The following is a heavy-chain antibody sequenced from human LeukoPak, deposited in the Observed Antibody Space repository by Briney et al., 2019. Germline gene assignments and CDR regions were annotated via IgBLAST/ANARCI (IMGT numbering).Heavy chain of an antibody. CDR3: ARLGSCSGGSCS. CDR1: GYTFTSYD. D-gene: IGHD2-15*01. Sequence: ASVKVSCKASGYTFTSYDINWVRQAPGQGLEWMGWMNPNSGNTGYAQKFQGRVTMTRNTSISTAYMELSSLRSEDTAVYYCARLGSCSGGSCSWGQGTLVTVSS. V-gene: IGHV1-8*01. J-gene: IGHJ5*02. CDR2: MNPNSGNT.